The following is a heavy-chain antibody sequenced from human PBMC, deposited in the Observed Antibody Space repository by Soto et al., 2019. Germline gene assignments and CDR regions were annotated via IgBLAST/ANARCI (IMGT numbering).Heavy chain of an antibody. CDR2: INPNSGST. J-gene: IGHJ6*02. CDR3: AREGDYYGMDV. Sequence: GASVKVSCKASGYTFTSYGISWVRQAPGQGLEWTGWINPNSGSTNYAQKFQGWVTMTRDTSISTAYMELSRLRSDDTAVYYCAREGDYYGMDVWGQGTTVTVSS. V-gene: IGHV1-2*04. CDR1: GYTFTSYG.